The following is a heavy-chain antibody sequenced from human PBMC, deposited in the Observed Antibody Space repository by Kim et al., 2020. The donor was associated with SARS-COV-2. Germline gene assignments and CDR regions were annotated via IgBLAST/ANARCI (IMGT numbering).Heavy chain of an antibody. CDR1: GFTFSSYA. Sequence: GGSLRLSCTASGFTFSSYAMHWVRQAPGKGLEWVAVISYDGSNKYYADSVKGRFTISRDNSKNTLYLQMNSLRAEDTAVYYCAREGRGSGYADYWGQGTL. D-gene: IGHD5-12*01. V-gene: IGHV3-30*04. CDR3: AREGRGSGYADY. J-gene: IGHJ4*02. CDR2: ISYDGSNK.